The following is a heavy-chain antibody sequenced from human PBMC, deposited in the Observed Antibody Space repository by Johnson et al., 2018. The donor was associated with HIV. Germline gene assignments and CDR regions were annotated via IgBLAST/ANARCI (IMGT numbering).Heavy chain of an antibody. D-gene: IGHD2-15*01. CDR2: IKQDGSEK. CDR3: ARVGILRRRGAFDI. CDR1: GFTFSSYW. V-gene: IGHV3-7*03. J-gene: IGHJ3*02. Sequence: VQLVESGGGLVQPGRSLRLSCKASGFTFSSYWMSWVRQAPGKGLEWVANIKQDGSEKYYVDSVKGRFTISRDNAKNSLYLQMNSLRAEDTAVYYCARVGILRRRGAFDIWGQGTMVTVSS.